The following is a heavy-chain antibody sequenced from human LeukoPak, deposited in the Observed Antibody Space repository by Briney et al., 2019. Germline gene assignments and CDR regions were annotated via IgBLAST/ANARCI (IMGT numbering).Heavy chain of an antibody. CDR1: GFTFSNYW. J-gene: IGHJ4*02. CDR2: IKQDGSEK. Sequence: GGSLRLSCAASGFTFSNYWMNWVRQAPGKGLEWVACIKQDGSEKYYVDSVKGRFTISRDNSKNTLYLQMNSLRAEDTAVYYCAKDQMVPAAIYYFDYWGQGTLVTVSS. CDR3: AKDQMVPAAIYYFDY. D-gene: IGHD2-2*01. V-gene: IGHV3-7*01.